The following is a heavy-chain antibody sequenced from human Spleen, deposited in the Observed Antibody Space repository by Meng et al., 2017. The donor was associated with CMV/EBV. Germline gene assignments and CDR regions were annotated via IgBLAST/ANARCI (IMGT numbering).Heavy chain of an antibody. CDR3: ARQGLNNYYDSSGYYSDY. CDR1: GDSFTTYW. CDR2: IYPGDSDT. V-gene: IGHV5-51*01. Sequence: GESLKISCKGSGDSFTTYWIAWVRQMPGKGLEWMGIIYPGDSDTRYSPSFQGQVTISADKSISTAYLQWSSLKASDTAMYYCARQGLNNYYDSSGYYSDYWGQGTLVTVSS. J-gene: IGHJ4*02. D-gene: IGHD3-22*01.